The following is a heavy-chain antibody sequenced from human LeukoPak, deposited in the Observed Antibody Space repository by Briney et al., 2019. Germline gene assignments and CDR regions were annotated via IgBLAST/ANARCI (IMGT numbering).Heavy chain of an antibody. CDR3: ARGYCSSTSCYMDV. CDR2: INAGNGNI. CDR1: GHTSTTYA. J-gene: IGHJ6*02. D-gene: IGHD2-2*01. Sequence: ASVKVSCKASGHTSTTYAIHWVRQAPGQGLEWMGWINAGNGNIKYSQKLQGRVTIIGDTSASTAYMELSSLRSEDTAVYYCARGYCSSTSCYMDVWGQGTTVT. V-gene: IGHV1-3*01.